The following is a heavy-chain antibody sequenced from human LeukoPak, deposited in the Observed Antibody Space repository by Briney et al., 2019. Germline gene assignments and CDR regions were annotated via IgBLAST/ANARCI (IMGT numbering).Heavy chain of an antibody. CDR2: ISASGDTT. D-gene: IGHD6-19*01. CDR3: AKDRPIAVAGPRWFDP. CDR1: GFPFSAYA. Sequence: GGSLRLSCAASGFPFSAYAMSWVRQAPGKGLEWVSAISASGDTTYYADSVRGRFTISRDNSKNTLYLQMNSLRAGDTAVYYCAKDRPIAVAGPRWFDPWGQGTLVTVSS. J-gene: IGHJ5*02. V-gene: IGHV3-23*01.